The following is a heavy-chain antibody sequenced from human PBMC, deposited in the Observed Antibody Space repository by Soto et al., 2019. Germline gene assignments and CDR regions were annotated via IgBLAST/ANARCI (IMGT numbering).Heavy chain of an antibody. CDR2: ISSTTNYV. CDR1: GFTFTRYS. J-gene: IGHJ4*02. CDR3: ARESEDLTSNFDY. V-gene: IGHV3-21*06. Sequence: PGGSLRLSCAASGFTFTRYSMNWVRQAPGKGLEWVSSISSTTNYVYYGDSMKGRFTISRDNAKNSLYLEMNSLRAEDTAVYYCARESEDLTSNFDYWGQGTLVTVSS.